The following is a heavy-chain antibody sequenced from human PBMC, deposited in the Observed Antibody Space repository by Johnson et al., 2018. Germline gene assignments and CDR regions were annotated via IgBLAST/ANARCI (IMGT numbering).Heavy chain of an antibody. J-gene: IGHJ3*02. D-gene: IGHD5-24*01. V-gene: IGHV3-9*01. CDR2: ITWNGDTT. CDR1: GFIFGDYA. Sequence: VQLVQSGGGLVQPGRSLRLSCAASGFIFGDYAMHWVRQAPGKGLEWVSSITWNGDTTGYADSVKGRFTISRDNPKNSLYLQMNTLRTEDTAFYYGGKELGQGGDGSLVGAFDIWGQGKMVTASS. CDR3: GKELGQGGDGSLVGAFDI.